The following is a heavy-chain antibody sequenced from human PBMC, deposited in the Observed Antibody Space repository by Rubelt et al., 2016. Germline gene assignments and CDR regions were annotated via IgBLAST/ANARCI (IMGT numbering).Heavy chain of an antibody. V-gene: IGHV4-39*01. J-gene: IGHJ2*01. CDR1: GGSISSSSYY. Sequence: QLQLQESGPGLVKPAETLSLTCTVSGGSISSSSYYWGWRRPPPGKGLGWIGSIYSSGSTYYNPSLKSRVTISVDTSKNKFSLKLGSVTAEDTAVHYGARLLRSSWYFDLWGRGTLVTVSS. CDR2: IYSSGST. CDR3: ARLLRSSWYFDL.